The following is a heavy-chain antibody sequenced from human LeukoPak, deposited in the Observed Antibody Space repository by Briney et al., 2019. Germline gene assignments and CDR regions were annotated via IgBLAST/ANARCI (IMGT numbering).Heavy chain of an antibody. CDR1: GFPFSVYD. J-gene: IGHJ4*02. D-gene: IGHD3-10*01. CDR3: AKDKMVRGGFDY. V-gene: IGHV3-30*02. CDR2: IRYDGSNK. Sequence: GSLSLSCAASGFPFSVYDMHWVRQAPGKGLEWVTFIRYDGSNKYYADSVKGRFTISRDNSKNTLFLQMNSLRAEDTAFYYCAKDKMVRGGFDYWGQGTLVTVSS.